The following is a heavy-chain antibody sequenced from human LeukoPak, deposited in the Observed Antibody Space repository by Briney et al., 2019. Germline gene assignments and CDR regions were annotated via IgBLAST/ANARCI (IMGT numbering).Heavy chain of an antibody. V-gene: IGHV3-48*01. CDR3: ARGAPLGYGSGWSQNWFDP. D-gene: IGHD6-19*01. Sequence: PGGSLRLSCAASGFTFSSYSMNWVRQAPGKGLEWVSYISSSSTIYYADSVKGRFTISRDNAKNSLYLQMNSLRAEDTAVYYCARGAPLGYGSGWSQNWFDPWGQGTLVTVSS. CDR1: GFTFSSYS. J-gene: IGHJ5*02. CDR2: ISSSSTI.